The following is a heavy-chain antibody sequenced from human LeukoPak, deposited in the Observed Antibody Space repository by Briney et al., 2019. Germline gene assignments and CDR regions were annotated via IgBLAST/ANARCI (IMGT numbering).Heavy chain of an antibody. CDR2: IWYDGSNK. J-gene: IGHJ3*02. CDR3: AKEMGAAWVDAFDI. Sequence: GALRLSFAASGFTFSSYGMHWVRPAPGKGLEWVAVIWYDGSNKYYADSVKGRFTISRDNSKNTLYLQMNSLRAEDTAVYYCAKEMGAAWVDAFDIWGQGTMVTVSS. V-gene: IGHV3-33*06. D-gene: IGHD1-26*01. CDR1: GFTFSSYG.